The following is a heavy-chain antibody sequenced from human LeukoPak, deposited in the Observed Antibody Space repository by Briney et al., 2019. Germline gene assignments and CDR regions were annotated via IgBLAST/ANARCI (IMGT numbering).Heavy chain of an antibody. Sequence: ASVKVSCKASGYTFTSYDINWVRQATGQGLEWMGWMNPSSGNTGYAQKFQGRVTMTRNTSISTAYMELSGLRSEDTAVYYCARGNPGGYYYYMDVWGKGTTVTVSS. D-gene: IGHD1-14*01. CDR1: GYTFTSYD. J-gene: IGHJ6*03. CDR2: MNPSSGNT. V-gene: IGHV1-8*01. CDR3: ARGNPGGYYYYMDV.